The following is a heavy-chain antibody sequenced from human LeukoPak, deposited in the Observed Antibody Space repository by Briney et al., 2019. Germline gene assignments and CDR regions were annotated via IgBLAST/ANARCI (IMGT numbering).Heavy chain of an antibody. CDR3: AVDSSSWYGRGY. V-gene: IGHV3-21*01. CDR1: GFTFSSYS. Sequence: PGGSLRLSCAASGFTFSSYSMNWVRQAPGKGLEWVSSISSSSSYIYYADSVKGRFTISRDNAKNSLYLQMNSLRAEDTAVYYCAVDSSSWYGRGYWGQGTLVTVSS. CDR2: ISSSSSYI. D-gene: IGHD6-13*01. J-gene: IGHJ4*02.